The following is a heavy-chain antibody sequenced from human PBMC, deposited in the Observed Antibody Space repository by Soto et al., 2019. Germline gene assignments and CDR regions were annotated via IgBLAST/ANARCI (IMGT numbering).Heavy chain of an antibody. D-gene: IGHD3-10*01. CDR2: IYYSGST. CDR1: GGSVSSGDYF. CDR3: ARSPNYYYYGFDV. J-gene: IGHJ6*02. Sequence: KPSETLSLTCTVSGGSVSSGDYFWSWLRQSPGKRLEWIAYIYYSGSTNYNPSLKSRATISVDTSKSQVSLTLTSVTPADAALYYCARSPNYYYYGFDVWGQGTAVTVSS. V-gene: IGHV4-61*08.